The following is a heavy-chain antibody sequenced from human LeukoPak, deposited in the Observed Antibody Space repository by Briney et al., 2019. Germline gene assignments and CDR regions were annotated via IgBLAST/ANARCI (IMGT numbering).Heavy chain of an antibody. CDR1: GGSISSGGYY. CDR3: ARHKTQTGEKAFDI. Sequence: SQTLSLTCTVSGGSISSGGYYWSWIRQHPGKGLEWIGYIYYSGSTYYNPSLKSRVTISVDTSKNQFSLKLSSVTAADTAVYYCARHKTQTGEKAFDIWGQGTMVTVSS. CDR2: IYYSGST. D-gene: IGHD7-27*01. V-gene: IGHV4-31*03. J-gene: IGHJ3*02.